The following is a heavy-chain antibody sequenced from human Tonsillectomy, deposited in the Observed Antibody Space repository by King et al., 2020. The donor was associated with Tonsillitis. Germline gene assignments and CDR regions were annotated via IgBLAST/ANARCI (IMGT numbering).Heavy chain of an antibody. Sequence: QLVQSGGGLVQPGRSLRLSCAASGFTFDDFAMHWGRQAPGKGLDWVSGISWNSGLIGYGDSLRGRFTISRDNAKNSLYLQMNSLRAEDTALYYCAKVGDGSTTVMDYYYYGMDVWGQGTTVTVSS. J-gene: IGHJ6*02. CDR2: ISWNSGLI. CDR3: AKVGDGSTTVMDYYYYGMDV. V-gene: IGHV3-9*01. D-gene: IGHD1-1*01. CDR1: GFTFDDFA.